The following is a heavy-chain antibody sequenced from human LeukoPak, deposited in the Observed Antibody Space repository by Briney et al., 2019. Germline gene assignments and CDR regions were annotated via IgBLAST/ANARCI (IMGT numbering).Heavy chain of an antibody. J-gene: IGHJ1*01. CDR2: IYYSGST. CDR1: GGSISSSSYY. D-gene: IGHD5-18*01. V-gene: IGHV4-39*01. Sequence: KPSETLSLTCTVSGGSISSSSYYWAWIRQPPGKGLEWIGSIYYSGSTYYNSSLKSRVTISVDTSKNQFSLKLSSVTAADTAVYYCARLSLRAGYSYGHVYWGQGTRLTVSS. CDR3: ARLSLRAGYSYGHVY.